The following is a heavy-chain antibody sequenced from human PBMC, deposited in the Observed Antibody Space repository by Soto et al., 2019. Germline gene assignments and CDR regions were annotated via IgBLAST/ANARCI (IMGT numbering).Heavy chain of an antibody. CDR2: INHSGST. V-gene: IGHV4-34*01. CDR1: GGSFSGYY. CDR3: ARDKITGLCDY. J-gene: IGHJ4*02. Sequence: QVQLQQWGAGLLKPPETLSLTCAVYGGSFSGYYWTWIRQPPGTGLEWIGEINHSGSTNYNPSLKSRVTISVDTSKNQFSLKLTSVTAADTAVYYCARDKITGLCDYWGQGTLVTVSS. D-gene: IGHD2-8*02.